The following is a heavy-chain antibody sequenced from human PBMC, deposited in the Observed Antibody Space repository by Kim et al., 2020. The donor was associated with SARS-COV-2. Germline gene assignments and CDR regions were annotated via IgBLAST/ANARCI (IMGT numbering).Heavy chain of an antibody. CDR3: ARGATVVTAADY. D-gene: IGHD2-15*01. V-gene: IGHV4-59*09. Sequence: NYNPSLKRRVTISVDTSKNQFSLKLSSVTAADTAVYYCARGATVVTAADYWGQGTLVTVSS. J-gene: IGHJ4*02.